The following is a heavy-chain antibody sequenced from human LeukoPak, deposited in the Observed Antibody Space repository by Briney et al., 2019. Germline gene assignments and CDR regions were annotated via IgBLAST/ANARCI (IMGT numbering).Heavy chain of an antibody. J-gene: IGHJ4*02. D-gene: IGHD3-3*01. Sequence: KPSETLSLTCAVSGYSISSGYYWGWIRQPPGKGPGWIGSIYHSGSTYYNPSLKSRVTISVDTSKNQFSLKLSSVTAADTAVYYCARLITIFGVVTDDWGQGTLVTVSS. CDR2: IYHSGST. CDR3: ARLITIFGVVTDD. V-gene: IGHV4-38-2*01. CDR1: GYSISSGYY.